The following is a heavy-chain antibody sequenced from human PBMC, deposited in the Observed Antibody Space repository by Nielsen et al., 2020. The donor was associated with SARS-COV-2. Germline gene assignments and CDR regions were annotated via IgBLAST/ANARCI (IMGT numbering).Heavy chain of an antibody. CDR1: GFTISRYG. V-gene: IGHV3-30*18. CDR2: ISYDGSVK. D-gene: IGHD6-19*01. CDR3: AKDRLYSSGWSALDN. J-gene: IGHJ4*02. Sequence: GGSLRLSCEASGFTISRYGMHWVRQAPGKGLEWVTFISYDGSVKYYADSVKGRFTISTDLSNNTLYLQMNSLRAEDTAVYFCAKDRLYSSGWSALDNWGQGTQVTVSS.